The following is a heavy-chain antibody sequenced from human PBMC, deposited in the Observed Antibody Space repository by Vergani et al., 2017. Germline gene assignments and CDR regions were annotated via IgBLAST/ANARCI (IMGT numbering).Heavy chain of an antibody. V-gene: IGHV4-39*01. CDR3: ASLPRKGIAAGFTSY. Sequence: QVQLQESGPGLVKPSGTLSLTCAVSGGSISSSSYYWGWIRQPPGKGLEWIGSIYYSGSTYYNPSLKSRVTISVDTSKNQFSLKLSSVTAADTAVYYCASLPRKGIAAGFTSYWGQGTLVTVSS. J-gene: IGHJ4*02. D-gene: IGHD6-13*01. CDR1: GGSISSSSYY. CDR2: IYYSGST.